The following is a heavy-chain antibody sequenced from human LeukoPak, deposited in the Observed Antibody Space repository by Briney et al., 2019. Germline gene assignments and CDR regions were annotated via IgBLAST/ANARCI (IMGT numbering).Heavy chain of an antibody. CDR2: INPNSGGT. Sequence: GASVKVSCKASGYTFTGYYMHWVRQAHGQGLEWMGWINPNSGGTNYAQKFQGRVTMTRDTSISTAYMELSRLRSDDTAVYYCARAGSGWYLREFDYWGQGTLVTVSS. J-gene: IGHJ4*02. V-gene: IGHV1-2*02. CDR3: ARAGSGWYLREFDY. CDR1: GYTFTGYY. D-gene: IGHD6-19*01.